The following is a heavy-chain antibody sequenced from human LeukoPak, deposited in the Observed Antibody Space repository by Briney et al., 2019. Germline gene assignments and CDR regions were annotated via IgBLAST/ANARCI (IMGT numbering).Heavy chain of an antibody. V-gene: IGHV1-58*01. J-gene: IGHJ3*02. Sequence: SVNVSCKASGFSFTNSAVQWVRQARGQRLEWIGWIVVGSGNTNYAQKFQERVTITRDRSTSTAYLELSSLRSEDTAVYYCAADSRQLQPHDAFDIWGQGTMVTVSS. D-gene: IGHD1-1*01. CDR2: IVVGSGNT. CDR3: AADSRQLQPHDAFDI. CDR1: GFSFTNSA.